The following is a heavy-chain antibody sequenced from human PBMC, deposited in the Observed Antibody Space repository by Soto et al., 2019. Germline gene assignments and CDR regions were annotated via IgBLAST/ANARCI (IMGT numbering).Heavy chain of an antibody. CDR2: IYHSGST. CDR1: GGPISSGGYS. D-gene: IGHD4-17*01. J-gene: IGHJ4*02. Sequence: SETLSLTCTVSGGPISSGGYSCSWIRQPPGKGLEWIGYIYHSGSTYYNPSLKSRVTISIDRSKNQFSLKLSSVTAADTAVYYCGRISSHGDYAYWGQGTLVTVSX. CDR3: GRISSHGDYAY. V-gene: IGHV4-30-2*01.